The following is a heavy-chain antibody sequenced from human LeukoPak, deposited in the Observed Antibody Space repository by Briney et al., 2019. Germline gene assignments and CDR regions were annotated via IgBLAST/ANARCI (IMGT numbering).Heavy chain of an antibody. V-gene: IGHV4-30-2*01. CDR3: ARQTVSDIAH. CDR2: IYHSGST. D-gene: IGHD2-15*01. Sequence: SQTLSLTCAVSGGSISSGGYSWSWIRQPPGKGLEWIGYIYHSGSTYYNPSLKSRVTISVDRSKNQFSLKLSSVTAADTAVYYCARQTVSDIAHWGQGTLVTVSS. J-gene: IGHJ4*02. CDR1: GGSISSGGYS.